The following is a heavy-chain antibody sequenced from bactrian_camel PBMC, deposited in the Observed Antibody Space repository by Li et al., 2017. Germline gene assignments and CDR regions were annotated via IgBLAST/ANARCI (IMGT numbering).Heavy chain of an antibody. CDR1: GGKFSSNP. J-gene: IGHJ4*01. CDR2: IDTGGSRA. D-gene: IGHD5*01. V-gene: IGHV3S2*01. Sequence: DVQLVESGGGLVQPGGSLRLSCVVSGGKFSSNPMSWVRLAPGKGLEWVSSIDTGGSRAYYADSVKGRFTISIDNAKNTLYLQMSSLRADDTAMYYCAIGLFADFGLGRGTQVTVS.